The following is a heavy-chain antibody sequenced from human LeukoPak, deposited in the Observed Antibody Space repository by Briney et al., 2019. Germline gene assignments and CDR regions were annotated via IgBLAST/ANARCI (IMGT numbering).Heavy chain of an antibody. CDR3: ARDRSGWFFSN. Sequence: ASVKVSCKASGYSFTSYGITWVRQAPGQGLEWMGWINPYNGNTYYAQKLQGRVTMTTDTSPNTAYMDLRSLTSDDTAVYYCARDRSGWFFSNWGQGTLVTVSS. CDR2: INPYNGNT. CDR1: GYSFTSYG. V-gene: IGHV1-18*01. J-gene: IGHJ4*02. D-gene: IGHD6-19*01.